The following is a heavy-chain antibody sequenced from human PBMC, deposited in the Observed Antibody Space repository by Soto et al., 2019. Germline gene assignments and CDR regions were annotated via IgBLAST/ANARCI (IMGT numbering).Heavy chain of an antibody. J-gene: IGHJ4*02. CDR2: IYYSGST. Sequence: PSETLSLTCTVSGGSISSGGYYWSWIRQHPGKGLEWIGYIYYSGSTYYNPSLKSRVTISVDTSKNQFSLKLSSVTAADTAVYYCASTDYSLYYFDYWGQGTLVTVSS. CDR3: ASTDYSLYYFDY. V-gene: IGHV4-31*03. CDR1: GGSISSGGYY. D-gene: IGHD4-4*01.